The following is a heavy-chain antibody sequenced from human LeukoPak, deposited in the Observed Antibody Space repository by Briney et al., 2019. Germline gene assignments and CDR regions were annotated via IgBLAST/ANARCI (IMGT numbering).Heavy chain of an antibody. CDR1: GFTFSSYW. CDR2: IKSDGSST. D-gene: IGHD3-10*01. Sequence: GGSLRLSCAASGFTFSSYWMHWVRQAPGKGLVWVSRIKSDGSSTSYADSVKGRFTISRDNAKNALYLQMNSLRVEDTAVYYCARGNYYGMDVWGQGTTVTVSS. V-gene: IGHV3-74*01. J-gene: IGHJ6*02. CDR3: ARGNYYGMDV.